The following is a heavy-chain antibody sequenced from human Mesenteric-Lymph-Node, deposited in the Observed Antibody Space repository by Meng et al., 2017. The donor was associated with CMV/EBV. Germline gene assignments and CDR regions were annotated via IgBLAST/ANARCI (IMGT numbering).Heavy chain of an antibody. D-gene: IGHD6-13*01. Sequence: SCAISGDSVSSNSAAWNWIRQSPSRGLEWLGRTYYRSKWYNDYAVSVKSRITINPDTSKNQFSLQLNSVTPEDTAVYYCARGSASSSWPELYYYYYGMDVWGQGTTVTVSS. CDR3: ARGSASSSWPELYYYYYGMDV. J-gene: IGHJ6*02. CDR1: GDSVSSNSAA. V-gene: IGHV6-1*01. CDR2: TYYRSKWYN.